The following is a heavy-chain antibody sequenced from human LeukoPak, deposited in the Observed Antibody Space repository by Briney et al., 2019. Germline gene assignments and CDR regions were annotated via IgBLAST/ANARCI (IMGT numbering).Heavy chain of an antibody. Sequence: SVKVSCKASGFTFSNSAMQWVRQARGQRLEWIGWIIVGSGKTHYAQNFQERLTITRDMSTNTAYMELNSLRSEDTAVYYCAAELYSGSYGRCCSFAFWGQGTLVTVSS. CDR1: GFTFSNSA. CDR2: IIVGSGKT. CDR3: AAELYSGSYGRCCSFAF. J-gene: IGHJ4*02. V-gene: IGHV1-58*02. D-gene: IGHD1-26*01.